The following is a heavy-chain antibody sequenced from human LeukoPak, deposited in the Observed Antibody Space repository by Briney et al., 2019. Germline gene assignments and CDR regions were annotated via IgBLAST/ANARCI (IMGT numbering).Heavy chain of an antibody. CDR1: GYTFTSYD. D-gene: IGHD1-1*01. V-gene: IGHV1-8*01. CDR3: ATTGIKYYYYGMDV. Sequence: ASVKVPCKASGYTFTSYDINWVRQATGQGLEWMGWMNPNSGNTGYAQKFQGRVTMTRNTSISTAYMELSSLRSEDTAVYYCATTGIKYYYYGMDVWGQGTTVTVSS. CDR2: MNPNSGNT. J-gene: IGHJ6*02.